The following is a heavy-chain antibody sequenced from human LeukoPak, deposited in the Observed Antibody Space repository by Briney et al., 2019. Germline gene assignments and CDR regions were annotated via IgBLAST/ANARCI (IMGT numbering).Heavy chain of an antibody. V-gene: IGHV3-7*03. J-gene: IGHJ4*02. CDR2: IKQDGSEK. CDR3: TRDYRGTFDY. D-gene: IGHD1-26*01. Sequence: GGSLRLSCAASGFTFSTYAMSWVRQAPGKGLEWVANIKQDGSEKNYVDSVKGRFTISRDNAKNSLYLQMNSLRAEDTAVYYCTRDYRGTFDYWGQGTLVTVSS. CDR1: GFTFSTYA.